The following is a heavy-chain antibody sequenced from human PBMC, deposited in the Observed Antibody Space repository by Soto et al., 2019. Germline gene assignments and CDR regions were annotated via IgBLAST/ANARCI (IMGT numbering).Heavy chain of an antibody. J-gene: IGHJ6*02. V-gene: IGHV3-9*01. CDR3: AKDAVTTPYYYYGMDV. Sequence: GGSLRLSCAASGFTFDDYAMHWVRQAPGKGLEWVSGISWNSGSIGYADSVKGRFTISRDNAKNSLYLQMNSLRAEDTALYYCAKDAVTTPYYYYGMDVWGQGTTVTVSS. CDR2: ISWNSGSI. D-gene: IGHD4-17*01. CDR1: GFTFDDYA.